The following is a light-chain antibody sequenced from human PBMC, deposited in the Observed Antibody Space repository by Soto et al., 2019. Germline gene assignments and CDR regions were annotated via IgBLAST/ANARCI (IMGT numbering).Light chain of an antibody. CDR3: QQSFSSPRS. CDR2: KAS. CDR1: QIISTW. V-gene: IGKV1-5*03. J-gene: IGKJ2*03. Sequence: DIQMTQSPSTLSASVGDRVTISCRASQIISTWLAWYQQKPGKAPKLLIYKASSLESGVPSRFSGSGSGTDFLLTISSLQPEDFATYYCQQSFSSPRSFXQGTKVDIK.